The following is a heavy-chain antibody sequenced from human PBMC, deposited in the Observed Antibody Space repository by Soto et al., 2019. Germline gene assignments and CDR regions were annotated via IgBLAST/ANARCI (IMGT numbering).Heavy chain of an antibody. CDR1: GFTFSSYA. CDR3: ASTVTTPQDFDY. V-gene: IGHV3-30-3*01. D-gene: IGHD4-17*01. J-gene: IGHJ4*02. CDR2: ISYDGSNK. Sequence: QVQLVESGGGVVQPGRSLRLSCAASGFTFSSYAMHWVRQAPGKGLEWVAVISYDGSNKYYADSVKGRFTISRDNSKNTLYLQMNSLRAEDTAVYYYASTVTTPQDFDYWGQGTLVTVSS.